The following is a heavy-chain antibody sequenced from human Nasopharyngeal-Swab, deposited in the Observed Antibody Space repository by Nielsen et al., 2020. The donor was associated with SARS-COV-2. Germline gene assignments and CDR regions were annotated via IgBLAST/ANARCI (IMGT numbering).Heavy chain of an antibody. CDR1: GFTCSRYW. J-gene: IGHJ3*02. D-gene: IGHD3-16*01. Sequence: GVSLKISCAASGFTCSRYWMHWVRQVPGKGLVWVSRIINDETTTRYADSVKGRFTISRDNAKNTLYLQMNSLRAEDTAVYFCATGGRSAFEIWGQGTMVTVSS. CDR3: ATGGRSAFEI. V-gene: IGHV3-74*01. CDR2: IINDETTT.